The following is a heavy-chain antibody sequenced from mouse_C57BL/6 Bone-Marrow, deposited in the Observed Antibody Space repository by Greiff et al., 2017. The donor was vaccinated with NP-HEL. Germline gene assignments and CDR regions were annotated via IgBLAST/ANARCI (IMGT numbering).Heavy chain of an antibody. D-gene: IGHD1-1*01. CDR1: GYTFTSYW. CDR3: AIWDTTVVAPYYAMDY. Sequence: QVQLQQPGAELVKPGASVKVSCKASGYTFTSYWMHWVKQRPGQGLEWIGRIHPSDSDTNYNQKFKGKATLTVDKSSSTAYMQLSSLSSEDSSVYYCAIWDTTVVAPYYAMDYWGQGTSVTVSS. CDR2: IHPSDSDT. J-gene: IGHJ4*01. V-gene: IGHV1-74*01.